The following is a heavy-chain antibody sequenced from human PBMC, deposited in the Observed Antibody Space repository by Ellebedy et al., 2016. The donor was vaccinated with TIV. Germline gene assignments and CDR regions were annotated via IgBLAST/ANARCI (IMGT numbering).Heavy chain of an antibody. CDR2: ISSSSSYI. V-gene: IGHV3-21*01. CDR3: ARDMWLAGGVDY. J-gene: IGHJ4*02. CDR1: GFTFSSYS. D-gene: IGHD3-16*01. Sequence: GESLKISXAASGFTFSSYSMNWVRQAPGKGLEWVSSISSSSSYIYYADSVKGRFTISRDNAKNSLYLQMNSLRAEDTAVYYCARDMWLAGGVDYWGQGTLVTVSS.